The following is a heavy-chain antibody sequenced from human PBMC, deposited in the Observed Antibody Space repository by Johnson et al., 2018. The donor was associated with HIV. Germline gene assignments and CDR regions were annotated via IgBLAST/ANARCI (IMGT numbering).Heavy chain of an antibody. CDR1: GFTFSSYA. V-gene: IGHV3-7*01. D-gene: IGHD3-16*01. CDR3: ARQFRSVGAPDAFDI. Sequence: VQLVESGGGVVQPGRSLRLSCAASGFTFSSYAMHWVRQAPGKGLEWVANIKQDGSEKYYVDSVKGRFTISRDNAKNSLYLQMSSLRAEDTAVYYCARQFRSVGAPDAFDIWGQGTMVTVSS. CDR2: IKQDGSEK. J-gene: IGHJ3*02.